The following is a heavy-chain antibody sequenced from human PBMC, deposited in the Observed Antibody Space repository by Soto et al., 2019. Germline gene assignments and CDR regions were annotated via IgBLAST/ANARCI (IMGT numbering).Heavy chain of an antibody. CDR1: GFTFSSYA. Sequence: GGSLRLSCAASGFTFSSYAMSWVRQAPGKGLEWVSAISGSGGSTYYADSVKGRFTISRDNSKNTLYLQMNSLRAEDTAVYYCAKVEAGCSGGSCYLNWFDPWGQGTLVTVSS. CDR2: ISGSGGST. CDR3: AKVEAGCSGGSCYLNWFDP. J-gene: IGHJ5*02. D-gene: IGHD2-15*01. V-gene: IGHV3-23*01.